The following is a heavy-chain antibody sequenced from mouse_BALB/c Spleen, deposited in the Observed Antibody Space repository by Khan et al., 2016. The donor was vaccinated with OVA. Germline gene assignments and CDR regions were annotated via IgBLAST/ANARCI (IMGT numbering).Heavy chain of an antibody. CDR2: ISYSGST. D-gene: IGHD2-14*01. Sequence: EVQLQESGPGLVKPSQSLSLTCTVTGYSITSAYAWNWIRQFPGNKLEWMGYISYSGSTSYNPSLESRISIIRATSTTQFFLQLNSVPTEDPATSSGGTIRVYYRFSVFPYWCPRTTLTVSA. V-gene: IGHV3-2*02. J-gene: IGHJ2*01. CDR3: GTIRVYYRFSVFPY. CDR1: GYSITSAYA.